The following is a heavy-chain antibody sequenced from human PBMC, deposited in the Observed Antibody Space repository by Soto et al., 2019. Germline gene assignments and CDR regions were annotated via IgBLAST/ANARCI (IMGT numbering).Heavy chain of an antibody. J-gene: IGHJ6*03. CDR2: IYYSGST. CDR1: GGSISSGGYY. D-gene: IGHD2-15*01. Sequence: SETLSLTCTVSGGSISSGGYYWSWIRQHPGKGLEWIGYIYYSGSTYYNPSLKSRVTISVDTSKNQFSLKLSSVTAADTAVYYCAREPSVVVAATLVDYYYMDVWGKGTTVTVSS. V-gene: IGHV4-31*03. CDR3: AREPSVVVAATLVDYYYMDV.